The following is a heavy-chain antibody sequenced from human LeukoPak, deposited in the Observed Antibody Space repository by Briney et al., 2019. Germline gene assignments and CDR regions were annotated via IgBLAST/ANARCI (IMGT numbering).Heavy chain of an antibody. CDR2: INNDGTIT. Sequence: GGSLRLSCAASGFTLSNHWMHWVRQAPGKGLVRVSRINNDGTITTYADSVKGRFTISRDNAKSTLYLQMDSLRAEDTAVYYCARPYCSGGTCYFDYWGRGTLVTVSS. CDR1: GFTLSNHW. D-gene: IGHD2-15*01. V-gene: IGHV3-74*01. J-gene: IGHJ4*02. CDR3: ARPYCSGGTCYFDY.